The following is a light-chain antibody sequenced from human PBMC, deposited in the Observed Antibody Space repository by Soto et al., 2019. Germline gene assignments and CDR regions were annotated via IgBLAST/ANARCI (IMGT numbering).Light chain of an antibody. CDR1: QGISTW. Sequence: DIQMTRYPSSLAAAVGDRVTITFLASQGISTWLAWYQHKPGTAPKLLIFGAFSLQRGVPSRFAGSGSGTDFTLTIKSLQPEDVATYYCQQVTTFPRTFGQGTKVDIK. CDR3: QQVTTFPRT. V-gene: IGKV1-12*01. CDR2: GAF. J-gene: IGKJ1*01.